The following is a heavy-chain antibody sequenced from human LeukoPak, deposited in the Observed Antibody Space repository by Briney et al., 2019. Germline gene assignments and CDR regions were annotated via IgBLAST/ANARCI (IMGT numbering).Heavy chain of an antibody. CDR1: AGSFSIYA. J-gene: IGHJ3*02. CDR2: IIPIFGTA. D-gene: IGHD4-17*01. V-gene: IGHV1-69*06. CDR3: ARDGGGDYAHAFDI. Sequence: GASVNLSCTSAAGSFSIYAISLVRHPPGQGLEWMGGIIPIFGTASYAQKFQGRVTITADKSTSTAYMELSSLRSEDTAVYYCARDGGGDYAHAFDIWGQGTMVTVSS.